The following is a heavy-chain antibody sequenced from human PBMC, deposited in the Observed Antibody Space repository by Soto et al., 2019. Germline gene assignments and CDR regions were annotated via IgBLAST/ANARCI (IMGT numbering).Heavy chain of an antibody. J-gene: IGHJ4*02. D-gene: IGHD3-16*01. CDR2: ITPYNGNT. CDR3: VRPMALLLLKFCLSF. V-gene: IGHV1-18*01. Sequence: QVQLVQSGVEVNKPGASVRVSCKASGYTFSDYGITWVRQAPGKGLEWMGWITPYNGNTKYAQKFQARVTVTTDPSTNTAYIELTGLTSEDTANYYCVRPMALLLLKFCLSFWGQGTLVTVS. CDR1: GYTFSDYG.